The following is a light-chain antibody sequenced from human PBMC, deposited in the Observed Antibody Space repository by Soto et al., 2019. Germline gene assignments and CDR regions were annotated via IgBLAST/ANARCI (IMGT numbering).Light chain of an antibody. CDR1: SSNFGTNT. CDR3: ASWDDSLKGWV. J-gene: IGLJ3*02. CDR2: GDH. Sequence: QSVLTQPPSASGTPGQRVTISCSGTSSNFGTNTGTCYQQVPGATPKLLIYGDHNRPSGVPGRFSGSTSCTSASLAIGGLQSEDEADYYCASWDDSLKGWVFGGGTKVTVL. V-gene: IGLV1-44*01.